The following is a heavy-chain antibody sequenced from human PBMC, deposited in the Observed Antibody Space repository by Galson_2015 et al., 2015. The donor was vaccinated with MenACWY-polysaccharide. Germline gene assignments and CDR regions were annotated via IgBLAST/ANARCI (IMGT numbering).Heavy chain of an antibody. V-gene: IGHV1-8*01. CDR3: TRIIARKHTCVGS. CDR2: MNPNSGNT. J-gene: IGHJ4*02. CDR1: GYRFSSYD. D-gene: IGHD2-21*01. Sequence: SVKVSCKASGYRFSSYDIHWARQASGQGLEWMGWMNPNSGNTGYAQKFQGRVAMTRDTATGTAYMELRMLRYDDTAVYYCTRIIARKHTCVGSWGQGALVSVS.